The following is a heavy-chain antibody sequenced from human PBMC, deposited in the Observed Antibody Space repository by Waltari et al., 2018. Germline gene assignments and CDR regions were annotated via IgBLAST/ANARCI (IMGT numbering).Heavy chain of an antibody. CDR2: IYTSGST. CDR3: AISGGNSAFDI. J-gene: IGHJ3*02. D-gene: IGHD2-21*02. Sequence: QVQLQESGPGLVKPSQTLSLTCTVSGGSISSGSYYWSWIRQPAGKGLEWIGRIYTSGSTNYNPSLKSRVTISVDTSKNQFSLKLSSVTAADTAVYYCAISGGNSAFDIWGQGTMVTFSS. V-gene: IGHV4-61*02. CDR1: GGSISSGSYY.